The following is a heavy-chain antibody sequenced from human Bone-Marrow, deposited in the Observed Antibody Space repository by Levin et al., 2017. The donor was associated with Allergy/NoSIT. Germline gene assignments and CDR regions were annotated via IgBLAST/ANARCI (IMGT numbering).Heavy chain of an antibody. Sequence: SETLSLTCTVSGGSISSSTYYWGWIRQPPGMGLEWIGSIYYSGSTNYNPSLKSRVAISVDTSKNQFSLKLISVTAADTAVYYCARQMYCSSGTCYYQTRATTFYIDFWGQGTLVIVSS. CDR3: ARQMYCSSGTCYYQTRATTFYIDF. CDR1: GGSISSSTYY. CDR2: IYYSGST. D-gene: IGHD2-2*01. J-gene: IGHJ4*02. V-gene: IGHV4-39*01.